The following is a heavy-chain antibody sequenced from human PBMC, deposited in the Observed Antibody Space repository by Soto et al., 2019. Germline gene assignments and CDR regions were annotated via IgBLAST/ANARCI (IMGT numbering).Heavy chain of an antibody. CDR2: ISSSSSYI. CDR1: GFTFSSYS. J-gene: IGHJ6*02. V-gene: IGHV3-21*01. Sequence: PGGSLRLSCAASGFTFSSYSMNWVRQAPGKGLEWVSSISSSSSYIYYADSVKGRFTISRDNAKNSLYLQMNSLRAEDTAVYYCARDIGDYGDYVAKLSKSEINYYYGMDFRGQGTTVTVSS. D-gene: IGHD4-17*01. CDR3: ARDIGDYGDYVAKLSKSEINYYYGMDF.